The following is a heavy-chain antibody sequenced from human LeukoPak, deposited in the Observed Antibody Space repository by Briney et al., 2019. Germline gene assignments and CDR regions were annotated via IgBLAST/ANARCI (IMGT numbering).Heavy chain of an antibody. J-gene: IGHJ4*02. CDR1: GYTFTSYG. CDR2: ISAYNGNT. V-gene: IGHV1-18*01. CDR3: ASGMIVVVPAAIFGGFDY. Sequence: ASVKVSCKASGYTFTSYGISWVRQAPGQGLEWMGWISAYNGNTNYAQKLQGRVTMTTDTSTSTAYMELSSLRSEDTAVYYCASGMIVVVPAAIFGGFDYWGQGTLVTVSS. D-gene: IGHD2-2*02.